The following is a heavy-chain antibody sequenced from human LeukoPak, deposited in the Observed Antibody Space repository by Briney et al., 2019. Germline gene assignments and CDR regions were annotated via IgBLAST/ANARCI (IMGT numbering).Heavy chain of an antibody. V-gene: IGHV1-69*04. CDR3: ARAPRTLYGMDV. J-gene: IGHJ6*02. CDR1: GGTFSSYA. Sequence: ASVKVSCKASGGTFSSYAISWVRQAPGQGLEWMGRIIPILGIANYAQKFQGRVTITADKSTSTAYMELSSLRSEDTAAYYCARAPRTLYGMDVWGQGTTVTVSS. CDR2: IIPILGIA.